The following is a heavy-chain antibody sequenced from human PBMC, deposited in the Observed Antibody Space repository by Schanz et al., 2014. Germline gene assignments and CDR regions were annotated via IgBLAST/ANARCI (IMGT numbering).Heavy chain of an antibody. CDR3: AKDGGTSGGISQPFDY. J-gene: IGHJ4*02. Sequence: EVQLVESGGGLVQRGGSLRLSCAASGFSFGSYAMSWVRQAPGRGLEWVSTNSGSGGTTHYADSVKGRFAISRDNSKNTLYLQMSSLRAEDTAVYYCAKDGGTSGGISQPFDYWGQGTLVTVSS. CDR2: NSGSGGTT. V-gene: IGHV3-23*04. D-gene: IGHD3-10*01. CDR1: GFSFGSYA.